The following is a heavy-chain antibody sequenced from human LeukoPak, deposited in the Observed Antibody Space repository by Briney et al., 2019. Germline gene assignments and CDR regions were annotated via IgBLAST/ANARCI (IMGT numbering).Heavy chain of an antibody. CDR1: GFTFSSYW. CDR3: AREPDVDTAFDY. D-gene: IGHD5-18*01. CDR2: IKQDGSER. J-gene: IGHJ4*02. Sequence: GGSLRLSCAASGFTFSSYWMSWVRQAPGKGLEWVANIKQDGSERYYVDSVKGRFTISRDNAKNSLYLQMDSLRAEDTAVYYCAREPDVDTAFDYWGQGTLVTVSS. V-gene: IGHV3-7*01.